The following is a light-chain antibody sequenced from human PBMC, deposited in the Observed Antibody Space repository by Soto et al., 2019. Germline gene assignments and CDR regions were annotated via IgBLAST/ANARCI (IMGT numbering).Light chain of an antibody. CDR2: TAS. Sequence: DIRMPQSPSSLSASVGDTVTITCRASQSISSHLNWYQQKPGKAPNLLMYTASNLQSGVPSRFSGSGSGTDFTLTISSLQPEDFATYYCQQSYSTPISFGQGTRLEI. CDR1: QSISSH. J-gene: IGKJ5*01. V-gene: IGKV1-39*01. CDR3: QQSYSTPIS.